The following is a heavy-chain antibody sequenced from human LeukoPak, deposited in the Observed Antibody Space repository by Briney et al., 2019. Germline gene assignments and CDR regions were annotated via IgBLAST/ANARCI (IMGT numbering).Heavy chain of an antibody. V-gene: IGHV3-11*04. Sequence: GGSLRLSCAASGFTFSDYYMSWIRQAPGKGLEWVSYIISSGSTIYYADSVKGRFTISRDNAKNSLYLQMNSLRAEDTAVYYCARDPRMYNWFDPWGQGTLVTVTS. CDR3: ARDPRMYNWFDP. J-gene: IGHJ5*02. CDR2: IISSGSTI. CDR1: GFTFSDYY.